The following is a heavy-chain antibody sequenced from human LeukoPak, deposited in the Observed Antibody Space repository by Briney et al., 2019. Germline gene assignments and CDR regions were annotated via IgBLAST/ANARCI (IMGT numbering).Heavy chain of an antibody. D-gene: IGHD4-17*01. CDR2: INHIGDTT. V-gene: IGHV3-23*01. J-gene: IGHJ5*02. CDR1: GFXFSSYA. CDR3: AKGFGDSRWFDP. Sequence: GGSLRLSCAASGFXFSSYAMNWVRQAPGKGPEWVSDINHIGDTTYYADSVKGRFTISRDNSKNTVYLQMNSLRAEDTAVYYCAKGFGDSRWFDPWGQGTLVTVSS.